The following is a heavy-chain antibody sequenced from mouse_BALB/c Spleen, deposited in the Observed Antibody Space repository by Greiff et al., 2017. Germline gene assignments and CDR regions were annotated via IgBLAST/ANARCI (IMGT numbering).Heavy chain of an antibody. CDR2: INSNGGST. CDR3: ASRGYDEGYAMDY. CDR1: GFTFSSYG. J-gene: IGHJ4*01. V-gene: IGHV5-6-3*01. D-gene: IGHD2-14*01. Sequence: EVKLVESGGGLVQPGGSLKLSCAASGFTFSSYGMSWVRQTPDKRLELVATINSNGGSTYYPDSVKGRFTISRDNAKNTLYLQMSSLKSEDTAMYYCASRGYDEGYAMDYWGQGTSVTVSS.